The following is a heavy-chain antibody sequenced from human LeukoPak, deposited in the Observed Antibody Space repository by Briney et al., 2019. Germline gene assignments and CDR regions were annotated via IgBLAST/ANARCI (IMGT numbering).Heavy chain of an antibody. CDR2: IYYSGST. V-gene: IGHV4-59*05. J-gene: IGHJ4*02. CDR3: ARVIAVAGRREFDY. CDR1: GFTFSDYY. Sequence: GSLRLSCAASGFTFSDYYMSWIRQAPGKGLEWIGSIYYSGSTYYNPSLKSRVTISVDTSKNQFSLKLSSVTAADTAVYYCARVIAVAGRREFDYWGQGTLVTVSS. D-gene: IGHD6-19*01.